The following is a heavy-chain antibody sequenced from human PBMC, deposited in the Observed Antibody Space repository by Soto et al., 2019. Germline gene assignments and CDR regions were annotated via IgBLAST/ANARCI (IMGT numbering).Heavy chain of an antibody. Sequence: QVQLVQSGAEVRRPGSSVKVSCKASEDTFSTYAIGWVRQAAGQGLEWMGGIMPIFDTTKYAQSFRDRVTITADKSTNTAYLEPSSLSFDATSVHYCAGSARRSVHSYSGFNAWGQGTTVTVSS. CDR1: EDTFSTYA. CDR2: IMPIFDTT. D-gene: IGHD2-15*01. J-gene: IGHJ6*01. V-gene: IGHV1-69*06. CDR3: AGSARRSVHSYSGFNA.